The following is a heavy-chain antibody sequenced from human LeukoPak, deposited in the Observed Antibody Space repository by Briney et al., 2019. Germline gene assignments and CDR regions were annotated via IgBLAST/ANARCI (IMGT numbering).Heavy chain of an antibody. J-gene: IGHJ4*02. CDR1: GGSVSNYY. D-gene: IGHD6-6*01. CDR2: VYYTGST. Sequence: SETLSLTCSVSGGSVSNYYWSWIRQPPGKGLEWVGYVYYTGSTNSNPSLKSRVTMFEDKSKNQFSLRLYSVIVADTAVYYCARHFAYSSSSYFDYWGQGSLVTVSS. V-gene: IGHV4-59*08. CDR3: ARHFAYSSSSYFDY.